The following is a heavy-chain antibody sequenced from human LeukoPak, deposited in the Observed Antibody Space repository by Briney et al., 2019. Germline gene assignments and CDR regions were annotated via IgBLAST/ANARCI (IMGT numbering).Heavy chain of an antibody. J-gene: IGHJ5*02. CDR2: IYYSGTP. D-gene: IGHD3-10*01. CDR1: GGAISTDY. Sequence: PSETLSLTCTVPGGAISTDYGIWIPQPPGKGLEWIGNIYYSGTPTHNPSLKSRVTISVDTSKSHFSLKLTSVTAADTAVYYCSREFDTWGQGAQVTVS. CDR3: SREFDT. V-gene: IGHV4-59*01.